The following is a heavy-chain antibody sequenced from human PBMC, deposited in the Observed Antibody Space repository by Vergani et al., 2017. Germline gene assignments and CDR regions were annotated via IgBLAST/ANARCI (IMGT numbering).Heavy chain of an antibody. J-gene: IGHJ4*02. Sequence: EVQLLESGGGLVQPGGSLRLSCAASGFTFSSYAMSWVRQAPGKGLEWVSAISGSGGSTSYADSVKGRFTNSRDTSKNTLYLQMNSLRAEDTAVYYCAKVRSWQQLVWYFDYWGQGTLVTVSS. D-gene: IGHD6-13*01. CDR2: ISGSGGST. CDR3: AKVRSWQQLVWYFDY. CDR1: GFTFSSYA. V-gene: IGHV3-23*01.